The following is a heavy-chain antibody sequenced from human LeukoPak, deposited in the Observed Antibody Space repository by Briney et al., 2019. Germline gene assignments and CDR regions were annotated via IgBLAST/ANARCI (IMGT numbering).Heavy chain of an antibody. J-gene: IGHJ4*02. D-gene: IGHD5-18*01. CDR3: ARAPLYGYGNEPSFDS. CDR1: GFTFSSYA. V-gene: IGHV3-30-3*01. Sequence: PGGSLRLSCAASGFTFSSYAMHWVRQAPGKGLEWVAVISYDGSNKYYADSVKGRFTISRDNSKNTLYLQMNSLRAEDTAVYYCARAPLYGYGNEPSFDSWGQGTLVTVPS. CDR2: ISYDGSNK.